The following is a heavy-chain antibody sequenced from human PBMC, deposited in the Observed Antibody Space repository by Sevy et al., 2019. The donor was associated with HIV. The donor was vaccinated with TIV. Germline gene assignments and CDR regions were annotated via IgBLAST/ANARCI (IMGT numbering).Heavy chain of an antibody. CDR3: ARVIVATTYPIRVHESDI. Sequence: GESLKISCKGSGYRFTNYWLGWVRQMPGKGLEWMGMIYPGDSDTRYSPPFQGQVSISADKSFSTAYLQWTGLKASDTALYYCARVIVATTYPIRVHESDIWGQGTMVTVSS. J-gene: IGHJ3*02. CDR1: GYRFTNYW. D-gene: IGHD5-12*01. V-gene: IGHV5-51*01. CDR2: IYPGDSDT.